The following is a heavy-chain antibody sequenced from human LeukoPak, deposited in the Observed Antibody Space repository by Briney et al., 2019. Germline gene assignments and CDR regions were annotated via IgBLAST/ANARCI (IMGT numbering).Heavy chain of an antibody. Sequence: GGSLRLSWAASGFTFSSYGMSWVRQAPGKGLEWVSAISGSGGSTYYADSVKGRFTISRDNSKNTLYLQMNSLRAEDTAVYYCAKDVSIVATGYMDVWGKGTTVTVSS. V-gene: IGHV3-23*01. J-gene: IGHJ6*03. CDR1: GFTFSSYG. CDR3: AKDVSIVATGYMDV. D-gene: IGHD5-12*01. CDR2: ISGSGGST.